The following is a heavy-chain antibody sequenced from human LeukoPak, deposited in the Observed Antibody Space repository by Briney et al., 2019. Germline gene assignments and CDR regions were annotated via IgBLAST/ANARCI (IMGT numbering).Heavy chain of an antibody. V-gene: IGHV1-2*02. CDR2: INPNSRET. J-gene: IGHJ4*02. CDR3: ARDRDYSNTERGFDY. CDR1: GYTFTDYY. D-gene: IGHD4-11*01. Sequence: ASVKVSCKTSGYTFTDYYIHWVRQAPGQGLEWMGWINPNSRETNSAQRFQGRVTMTGDTSISTAYMELSRLTSDDTDVYYCARDRDYSNTERGFDYWGQGTLVTVSS.